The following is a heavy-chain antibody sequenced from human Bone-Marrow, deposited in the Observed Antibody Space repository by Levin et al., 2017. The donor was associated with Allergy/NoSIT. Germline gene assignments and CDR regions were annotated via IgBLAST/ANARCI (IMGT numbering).Heavy chain of an antibody. V-gene: IGHV2-5*01. CDR3: AHRAGSAVASTSQTFYFNGMDV. Sequence: SGPTLVKPTQTLTLTCSFSGFSLSTNGVGVDWVRQPPGKALEWLGLIYWNDDKRYSPSLQSRLTIGKDSSKNQVVLTMTSMDPADTRTYYCAHRAGSAVASTSQTFYFNGMDVWGQGTTVTVSS. D-gene: IGHD6-19*01. CDR2: IYWNDDK. J-gene: IGHJ6*02. CDR1: GFSLSTNGVG.